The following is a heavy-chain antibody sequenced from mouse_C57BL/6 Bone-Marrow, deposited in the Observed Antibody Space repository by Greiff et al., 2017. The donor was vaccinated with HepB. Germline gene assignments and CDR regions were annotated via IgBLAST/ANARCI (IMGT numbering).Heavy chain of an antibody. CDR2: ITHSGET. CDR1: GFPITSGYY. Sequence: VKLMESGPGLVKPSQSLFLTCSITGFPITSGYYWIWIRQSPGKPLEWMGYITHSGETFYNPSLQSPISITRETSKNQFFLQLNSVTTDDTARYYCAGDHLYYGSSYGGYAMDYGGQGTSVTVSS. D-gene: IGHD1-1*01. V-gene: IGHV12-3*01. CDR3: AGDHLYYGSSYGGYAMDY. J-gene: IGHJ4*01.